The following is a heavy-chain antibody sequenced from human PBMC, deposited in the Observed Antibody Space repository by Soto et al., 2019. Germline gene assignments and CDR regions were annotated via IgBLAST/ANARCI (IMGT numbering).Heavy chain of an antibody. CDR2: ICGSGGST. Sequence: GGSLRLSCAASGFTFSSYAMSWVRQAPGKGLEWVSAICGSGGSTYYADSVKGRFAISRDNSKNTLYLQMNSLRAEDTAVYYCAKDGRGATPEDWFDPWGQGTLVTVSS. V-gene: IGHV3-23*01. J-gene: IGHJ5*02. D-gene: IGHD1-26*01. CDR3: AKDGRGATPEDWFDP. CDR1: GFTFSSYA.